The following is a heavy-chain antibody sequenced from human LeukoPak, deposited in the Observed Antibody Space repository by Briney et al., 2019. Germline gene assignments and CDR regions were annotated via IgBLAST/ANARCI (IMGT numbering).Heavy chain of an antibody. CDR3: ASDFYGDYEGY. Sequence: ASVKVSCKVSGYTLTELSMHWVRQAPGKGLEWMGGFDPEDGETIYAQKFQGRVTMTRDTSISTAYMELGRLRSDDTAVYYCASDFYGDYEGYWGQGTLVTVSS. J-gene: IGHJ4*02. CDR1: GYTLTELS. V-gene: IGHV1-24*01. D-gene: IGHD4-17*01. CDR2: FDPEDGET.